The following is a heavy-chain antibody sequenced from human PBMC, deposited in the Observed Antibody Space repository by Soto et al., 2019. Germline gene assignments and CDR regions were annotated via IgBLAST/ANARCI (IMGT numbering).Heavy chain of an antibody. J-gene: IGHJ4*02. CDR3: TRANYDILTGYYNHYFDY. CDR1: GFTFGDYA. Sequence: GGSLRLSCTASGFTFGDYAMSWFRQAPGKGLEWVGFIRSKAYGGTTEYAASVKGRFTISRDDSKSIAYLQMNSLKTEDTAVYYCTRANYDILTGYYNHYFDYWGQGTLVTVSS. D-gene: IGHD3-9*01. V-gene: IGHV3-49*03. CDR2: IRSKAYGGTT.